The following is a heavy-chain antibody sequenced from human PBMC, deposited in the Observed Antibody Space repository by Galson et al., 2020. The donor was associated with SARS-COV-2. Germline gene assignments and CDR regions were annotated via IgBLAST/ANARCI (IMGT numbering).Heavy chain of an antibody. V-gene: IGHV4-61*08. CDR1: GGSISGGYY. CDR2: IDYTGET. Sequence: SEPLSLTCTAPGGSISGGYYGGWTRQSPQKGLEWIGFIDYTGETKYNTSVRGRVTISLNKSKNEFSLKLRSVTAADTAVYYCARGLFYYYMDVWGKGTTVTISS. J-gene: IGHJ6*03. CDR3: ARGLFYYYMDV.